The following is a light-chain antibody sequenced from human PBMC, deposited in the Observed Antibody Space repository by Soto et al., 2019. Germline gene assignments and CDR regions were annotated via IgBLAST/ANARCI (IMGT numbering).Light chain of an antibody. J-gene: IGKJ1*01. CDR2: DAS. CDR1: QSISSW. Sequence: DIQMTQSPSPLSASVGARVTITCRASQSISSWLAWYQQKPGKAPKLLNYDASSLESGVPSRFSGSGSGTDFTLSISSLQPDDFATYYGQQYNSYPWTFGQGTKVEIK. CDR3: QQYNSYPWT. V-gene: IGKV1-5*01.